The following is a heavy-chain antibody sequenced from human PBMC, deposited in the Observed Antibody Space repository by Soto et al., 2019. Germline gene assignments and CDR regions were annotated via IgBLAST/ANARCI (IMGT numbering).Heavy chain of an antibody. CDR2: ITGNSARI. CDR3: AKNGDFDYDAFDV. V-gene: IGHV3-23*01. CDR1: DSKIRRYA. D-gene: IGHD3-16*01. J-gene: IGHJ3*01. Sequence: GGSLGLSFAASDSKIRRYAMSGAPQAPGKGLEWVSGITGNSARIYYADSVKGRFSISRDNSKNTLYLQMDTLRAEDTAVYYCAKNGDFDYDAFDVWGQGTVVTVSS.